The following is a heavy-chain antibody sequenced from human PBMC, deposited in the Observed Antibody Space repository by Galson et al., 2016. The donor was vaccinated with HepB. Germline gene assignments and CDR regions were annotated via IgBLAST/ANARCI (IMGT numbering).Heavy chain of an antibody. V-gene: IGHV4-39*07. D-gene: IGHD4-17*01. CDR2: IYYNGNS. CDR3: ATDVATVTSRRANYFDP. CDR1: GASISSGDYY. Sequence: SATLSLTCTVSGASISSGDYYWGWIRQPPGRELEWIGSIYYNGNSYYNPSLKSRVSISVDTSKNQFSLSVRSVTAADTASYYCATDVATVTSRRANYFDPWGQGALVTVSS. J-gene: IGHJ5*02.